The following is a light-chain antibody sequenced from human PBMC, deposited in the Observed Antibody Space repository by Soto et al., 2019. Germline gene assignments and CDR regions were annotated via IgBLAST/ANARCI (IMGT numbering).Light chain of an antibody. CDR2: LNSDGSH. CDR1: SGHSSYA. Sequence: QSVLTQSPSASASLGASVKLTCTLSSGHSSYASAWHQQQPEKGPRYLMKLNSDGSHSKGDWIPDRVSGSSSGAERYLTISSRQSEDEADYYCQTWGTGIRGVFGGGTKVPVL. CDR3: QTWGTGIRGV. V-gene: IGLV4-69*01. J-gene: IGLJ2*01.